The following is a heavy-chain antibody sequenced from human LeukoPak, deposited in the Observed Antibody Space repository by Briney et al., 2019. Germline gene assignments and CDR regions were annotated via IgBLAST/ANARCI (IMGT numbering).Heavy chain of an antibody. D-gene: IGHD6-13*01. CDR1: GYSISSGYY. J-gene: IGHJ6*03. CDR3: ARGREGSSWYLHYLDV. CDR2: IYHSGST. V-gene: IGHV4-38-2*02. Sequence: SETLSLTCTVSGYSISSGYYWGWIRQPPGKGLEWIGNIYHSGSTSYNPSLKSRLTVSVDTSKNQFSLKLSSVTAADTAMYYCARGREGSSWYLHYLDVWGKGTTVTVSS.